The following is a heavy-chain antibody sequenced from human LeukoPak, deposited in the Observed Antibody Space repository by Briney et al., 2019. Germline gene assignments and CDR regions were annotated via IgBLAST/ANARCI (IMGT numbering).Heavy chain of an antibody. CDR3: ARDGSDFWSGYYGSSPYWYFDL. J-gene: IGHJ2*01. CDR2: INSDGSRT. CDR1: GFTFSSYS. V-gene: IGHV3-74*01. D-gene: IGHD3-3*01. Sequence: GGSLRLSCAASGFTFSSYSMNWVRQAPGKGLEWVSRINSDGSRTNFADSVKGRFTISRDSAKNTLYLQMNTLRVEDTAVYYCARDGSDFWSGYYGSSPYWYFDLWGRGTLVTVSS.